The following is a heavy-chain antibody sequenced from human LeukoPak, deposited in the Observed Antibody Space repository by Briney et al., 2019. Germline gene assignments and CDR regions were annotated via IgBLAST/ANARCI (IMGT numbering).Heavy chain of an antibody. CDR3: AREEAVAGTGIDY. D-gene: IGHD6-19*01. V-gene: IGHV4-61*10. CDR2: IYYSGST. CDR1: GGSISSGSYY. Sequence: SETLSLTCTVSGGSISSGSYYWSWIRQPAGKGLEWIGYIYYSGSTNYNPSLKSRVTISVDTSKNQFSLKLSSVTAADTAVYYCAREEAVAGTGIDYWGQGTLVTVSS. J-gene: IGHJ4*02.